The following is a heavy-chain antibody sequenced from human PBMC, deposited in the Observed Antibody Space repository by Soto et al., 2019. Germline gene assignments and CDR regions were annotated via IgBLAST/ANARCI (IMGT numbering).Heavy chain of an antibody. Sequence: GGSLRLSCAASGFTFSSYGMHWVRQAPGKGLEWVAVIWYDASNKYYADSVKGRFTISRDNSKNTLYLQMNNLRAEDTAVYYCARYTVAATNLDYWGQGTLVTVSS. D-gene: IGHD6-19*01. J-gene: IGHJ4*02. V-gene: IGHV3-33*01. CDR1: GFTFSSYG. CDR2: IWYDASNK. CDR3: ARYTVAATNLDY.